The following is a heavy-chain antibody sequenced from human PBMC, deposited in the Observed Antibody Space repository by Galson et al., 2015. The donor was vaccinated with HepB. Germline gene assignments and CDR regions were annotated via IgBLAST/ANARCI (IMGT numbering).Heavy chain of an antibody. D-gene: IGHD6-19*01. CDR2: MNPNSGNT. V-gene: IGHV1-8*01. Sequence: SVKVSCKASGYTFTSYDINWVRQATGQGLEWMGWMNPNSGNTGYAQKFQGRVTMTRNTSISTAYMELSSLRSEDTAVYYCARGRIAVAGTDFDYWGQGTLVTVSS. CDR3: ARGRIAVAGTDFDY. CDR1: GYTFTSYD. J-gene: IGHJ4*02.